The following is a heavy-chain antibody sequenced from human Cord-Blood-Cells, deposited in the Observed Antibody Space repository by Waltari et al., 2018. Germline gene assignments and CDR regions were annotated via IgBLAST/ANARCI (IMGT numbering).Heavy chain of an antibody. V-gene: IGHV3-7*01. D-gene: IGHD6-6*01. Sequence: EVQLVESGGGLVQPGGSLRLSCAASGFPFSSYWMIWVRQAPGKGLEWVANIKQDGSEKYYVDSVKGRFTISRDNAKNSLYLQMNSLRAEDTAVYYCARIRIVRAFDIWGQGTMVTVSS. CDR2: IKQDGSEK. J-gene: IGHJ3*02. CDR3: ARIRIVRAFDI. CDR1: GFPFSSYW.